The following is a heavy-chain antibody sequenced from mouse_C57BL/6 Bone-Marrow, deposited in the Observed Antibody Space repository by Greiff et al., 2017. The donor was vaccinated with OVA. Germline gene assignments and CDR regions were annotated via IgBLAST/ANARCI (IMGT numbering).Heavy chain of an antibody. Sequence: EVQLQQSGPVLVKPGASVKMSCKASGYTFTDYYMNWVKQSHGKSLEWIGVINPYNGGTSYNQKFKGKATLTVDKSSSTAYMELNSLTSEDSAVYYCSRRGAMVRRYFDVWGTGTTVTVSS. J-gene: IGHJ1*03. CDR3: SRRGAMVRRYFDV. D-gene: IGHD2-1*01. CDR2: INPYNGGT. CDR1: GYTFTDYY. V-gene: IGHV1-19*01.